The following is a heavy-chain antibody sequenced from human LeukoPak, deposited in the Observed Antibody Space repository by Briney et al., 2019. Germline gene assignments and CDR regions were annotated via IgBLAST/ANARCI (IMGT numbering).Heavy chain of an antibody. CDR3: ARVQSYLDY. CDR2: ISSGGSGI. CDR1: GFTFSDYY. Sequence: GGSLRLSCAASGFTFSDYYMSWVRQAPGKGLEWVSHISSGGSGIYYADSVKGRFTISRDSAKNSLYLQMNSLRADDTAIYYCARVQSYLDYWGQGTLVTVSS. J-gene: IGHJ4*02. V-gene: IGHV3-11*01.